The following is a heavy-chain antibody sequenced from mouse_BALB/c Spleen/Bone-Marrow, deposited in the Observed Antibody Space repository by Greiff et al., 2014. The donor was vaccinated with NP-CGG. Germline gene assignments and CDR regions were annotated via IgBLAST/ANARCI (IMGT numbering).Heavy chain of an antibody. J-gene: IGHJ3*01. Sequence: AASGVDFSRYWMSWVRQAPGKGLEWIGEINPDSSTINYTPSLKDKFIISRDNAKNTLYLQMSKVRSEDTALYYCARNCYYGYVAYWGQGTLVTVSA. CDR3: ARNCYYGYVAY. CDR2: INPDSSTI. V-gene: IGHV4-1*02. D-gene: IGHD1-2*01. CDR1: GVDFSRYW.